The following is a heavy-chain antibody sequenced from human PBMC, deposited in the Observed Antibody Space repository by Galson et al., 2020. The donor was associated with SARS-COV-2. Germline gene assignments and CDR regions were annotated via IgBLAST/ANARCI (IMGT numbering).Heavy chain of an antibody. J-gene: IGHJ4*02. CDR1: GFPFASYD. D-gene: IGHD3-22*01. V-gene: IGHV3-13*04. CDR2: IGNAGDA. Sequence: GESLKISCAASGFPFASYDMHWVRQTAAKGLEWVSKIGNAGDAHYQVSVSGRFTVYRHHAEKTLILQMNSLTAGDTAIYYCARGGPYDSSGYYYFDYWGQGILVAVSS. CDR3: ARGGPYDSSGYYYFDY.